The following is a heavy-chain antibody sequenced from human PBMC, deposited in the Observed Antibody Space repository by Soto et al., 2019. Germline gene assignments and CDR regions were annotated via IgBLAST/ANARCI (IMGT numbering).Heavy chain of an antibody. CDR2: IYPAASDA. CDR1: GYRFSNYW. V-gene: IGHV5-51*01. CDR3: ARSIVSGLMFPPGLDV. Sequence: GESLKISCKGSGYRFSNYWIAWLRQMPGRGLEYMGIIYPAASDARYSPSFQGQVSISVDNSISTAYLQWTSLKASDTAMYYCARSIVSGLMFPPGLDVWGQGSTVTVSS. D-gene: IGHD2-21*01. J-gene: IGHJ6*02.